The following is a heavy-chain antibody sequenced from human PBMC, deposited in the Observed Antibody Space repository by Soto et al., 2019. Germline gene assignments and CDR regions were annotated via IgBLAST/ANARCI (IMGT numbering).Heavy chain of an antibody. CDR1: GGSISSGDYY. CDR3: ARGAALSYYYMDV. CDR2: VYYSGST. D-gene: IGHD6-6*01. J-gene: IGHJ6*03. V-gene: IGHV4-61*08. Sequence: SETLSLTCTVSGGSISSGDYYWSWIRQPLGKGLEWIGYVYYSGSTYYNPSLKSRVTISVHTSKNQFSLKLSSVTAADTAVYYCARGAALSYYYMDVWGKGTTVTVSS.